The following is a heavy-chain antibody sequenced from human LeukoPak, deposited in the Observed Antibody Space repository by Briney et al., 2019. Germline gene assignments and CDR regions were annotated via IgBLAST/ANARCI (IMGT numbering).Heavy chain of an antibody. CDR3: ARDQLYCSGGICYFDY. D-gene: IGHD2-15*01. J-gene: IGHJ4*02. V-gene: IGHV3-74*03. CDR2: ISSDGRST. Sequence: TGGSLRLSCAAPGFTFSSYWMHWVRQIPGKGLVWVSRISSDGRSTTSADSVKGRFTISRDNAKNTVYLQMNSLRTEDTAVYYCARDQLYCSGGICYFDYWGQGTLVTVSS. CDR1: GFTFSSYW.